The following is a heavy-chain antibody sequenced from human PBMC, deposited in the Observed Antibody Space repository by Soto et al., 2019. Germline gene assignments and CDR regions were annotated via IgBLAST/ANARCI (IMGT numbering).Heavy chain of an antibody. CDR3: ARGKQLVFRFNP. Sequence: GGSLRLSCAASGFTVSSNYMSWVRQAPGKGLEWVSVIYSGGPTYYADSVKGRFTISRDNSKNTLYLQMNSLRAVDTAIYYCARGKQLVFRFNPWGQGTLVTVSS. CDR2: IYSGGPT. V-gene: IGHV3-66*01. D-gene: IGHD6-6*01. CDR1: GFTVSSNY. J-gene: IGHJ5*02.